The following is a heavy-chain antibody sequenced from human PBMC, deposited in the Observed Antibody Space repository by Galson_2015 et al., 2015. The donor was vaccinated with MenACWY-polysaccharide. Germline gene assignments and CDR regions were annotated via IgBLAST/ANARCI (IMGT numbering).Heavy chain of an antibody. CDR3: AKDRDGWPADGAFDI. D-gene: IGHD3-10*01. J-gene: IGHJ3*02. CDR2: ISYDGSNE. V-gene: IGHV3-30*18. CDR1: GFTFNNYA. Sequence: SLRLSCAASGFTFNNYAMHWVRQAPGKGLEWVAVISYDGSNEYHADSVKGRFTISRDNSKNTLYLQMNSLRAEDTAVYCCAKDRDGWPADGAFDIWGQGTMLTVSS.